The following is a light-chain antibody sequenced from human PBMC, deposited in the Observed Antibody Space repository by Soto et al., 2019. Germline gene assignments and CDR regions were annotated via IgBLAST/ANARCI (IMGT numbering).Light chain of an antibody. J-gene: IGKJ1*01. V-gene: IGKV3-15*01. CDR3: QQYNNWHPKMA. Sequence: VVTQSPATLSVFPGETATLSCRASQSVSSDLAWYQQRPGQAPRLLIYGASTRATGIPARFRGSGSGTEFRLTISSLQSEDFETYYCQQYNNWHPKMAFGRGTKVEIK. CDR1: QSVSSD. CDR2: GAS.